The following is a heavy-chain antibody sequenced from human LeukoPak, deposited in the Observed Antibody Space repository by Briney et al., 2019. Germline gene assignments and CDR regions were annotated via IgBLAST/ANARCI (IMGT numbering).Heavy chain of an antibody. Sequence: SETLSLTCAVYGGSFSGYYWSWIRQPPGKGLEWIGEINHSGSTYYNPSLKSRVTISVDTSKNQFSLKLSSVTAADTAVYYCARLFDCSGGSCYPGYWGQGTLVTVSS. V-gene: IGHV4-34*01. CDR3: ARLFDCSGGSCYPGY. CDR1: GGSFSGYY. J-gene: IGHJ4*02. CDR2: INHSGST. D-gene: IGHD2-15*01.